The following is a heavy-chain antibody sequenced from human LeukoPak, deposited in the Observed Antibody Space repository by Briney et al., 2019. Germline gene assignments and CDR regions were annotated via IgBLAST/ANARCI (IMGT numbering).Heavy chain of an antibody. CDR3: AKDSSSWFFVRIGFDP. J-gene: IGHJ5*02. Sequence: GGSLRLSYAASGFTFSSYAMSWVRQAPGKGLEWVLSISGSGGSTYYADSLKGRFTISRDNSKNTLYLQMNSLRAEDTAVYYCAKDSSSWFFVRIGFDPWGQGTLVTVSS. CDR2: ISGSGGST. V-gene: IGHV3-23*01. CDR1: GFTFSSYA. D-gene: IGHD6-13*01.